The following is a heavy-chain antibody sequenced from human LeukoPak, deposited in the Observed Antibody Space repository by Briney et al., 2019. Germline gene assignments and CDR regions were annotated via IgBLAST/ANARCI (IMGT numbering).Heavy chain of an antibody. V-gene: IGHV3-23*01. CDR2: ISGSGGST. CDR1: GFTFSSYA. CDR3: ARADYYGSGSLDY. Sequence: PGGSLRLSCAASGFTFSSYAMSWVRQAPGKGLEWVSAISGSGGSTYYADSVKGRFTISRDNSKNTLYLQMNSLRAEDTAVYYCARADYYGSGSLDYWGQGTLVTVSS. J-gene: IGHJ4*02. D-gene: IGHD3-10*01.